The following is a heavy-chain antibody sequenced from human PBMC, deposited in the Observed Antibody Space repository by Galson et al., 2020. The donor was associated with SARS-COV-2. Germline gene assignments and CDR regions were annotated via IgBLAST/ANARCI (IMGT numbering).Heavy chain of an antibody. V-gene: IGHV3-30*04. Sequence: GGSLRLSCEASGFTFSSYAMHWVRQAPGKGLEWVAVISYDGNNQFYAASVKGRFTISRDNSKNALYLQMNSLRPEDTALYYCARDLGAVAGIGGYFQHWGQATLVTVAS. D-gene: IGHD6-19*01. CDR2: ISYDGNNQ. CDR1: GFTFSSYA. J-gene: IGHJ1*01. CDR3: ARDLGAVAGIGGYFQH.